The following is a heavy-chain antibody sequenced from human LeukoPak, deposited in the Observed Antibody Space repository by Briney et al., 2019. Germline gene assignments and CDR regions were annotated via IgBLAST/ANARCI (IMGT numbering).Heavy chain of an antibody. J-gene: IGHJ4*02. CDR3: ARVPFRGYCSGGSCRPY. D-gene: IGHD2-15*01. CDR2: IYSGGST. V-gene: IGHV3-53*05. CDR1: GFTVSSNY. Sequence: PGGSLRLSCAASGFTVSSNYMSWVRQAPGKGLEWVSVIYSGGSTYYADSVKGRFTISRDNSKNTLYLQMNSLRAEDTAVYYCARVPFRGYCSGGSCRPYWGQGTLVTVSS.